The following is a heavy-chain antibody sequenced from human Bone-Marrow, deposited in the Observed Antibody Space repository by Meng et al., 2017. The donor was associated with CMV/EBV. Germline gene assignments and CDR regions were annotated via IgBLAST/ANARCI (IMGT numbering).Heavy chain of an antibody. V-gene: IGHV4-59*01. J-gene: IGHJ4*02. CDR3: AREKICWSGPSLDY. Sequence: GSLRLSCTVSGGSISSYYWSWIRQPPGKGLEWIGYIYYSGSTNYNPSLKSRVTISVDTSKNQFSLKLSSVTAADTAVYYCAREKICWSGPSLDYWGQGTLVTVSS. CDR1: GGSISSYY. D-gene: IGHD3-3*01. CDR2: IYYSGST.